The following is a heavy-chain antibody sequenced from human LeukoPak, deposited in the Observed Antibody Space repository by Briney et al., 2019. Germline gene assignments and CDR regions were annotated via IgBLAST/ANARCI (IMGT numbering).Heavy chain of an antibody. CDR3: ARGTLYSGWSYYLDY. CDR2: IKTDGSQI. D-gene: IGHD6-19*01. V-gene: IGHV3-7*01. J-gene: IGHJ4*02. CDR1: GFTVSSNY. Sequence: GGSLRLSCAASGFTVSSNYMYWVRQAPGKGLEWVANIKTDGSQIYYVDSVKGRFTISRDNVKNSLYLQMNSLRAEDTAVYYCARGTLYSGWSYYLDYWGQGTLVTVSS.